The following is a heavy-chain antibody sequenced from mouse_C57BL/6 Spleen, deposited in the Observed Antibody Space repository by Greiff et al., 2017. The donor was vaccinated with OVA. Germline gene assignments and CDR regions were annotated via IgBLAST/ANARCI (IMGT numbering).Heavy chain of an antibody. CDR2: IHPHSGST. D-gene: IGHD6-1*01. Sequence: VQLQQPGAELVKPGASVKLSCKASGYTFTSYWMHWVKQRPGQGLEWIGMIHPHSGSTNYNEKFKSKATLTVDKSSNTAYMQLSSLTSEDSAVYYCAPLGYYFDYWGQGTTLTVSS. V-gene: IGHV1-64*01. CDR1: GYTFTSYW. J-gene: IGHJ2*01. CDR3: APLGYYFDY.